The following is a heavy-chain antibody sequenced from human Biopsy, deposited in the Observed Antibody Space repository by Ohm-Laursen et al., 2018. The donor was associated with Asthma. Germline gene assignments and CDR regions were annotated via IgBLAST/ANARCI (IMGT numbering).Heavy chain of an antibody. CDR2: ISYDGSNK. J-gene: IGHJ4*02. CDR1: GFTFSSFG. V-gene: IGHV3-30*03. D-gene: IGHD6-19*01. CDR3: SREEPASGWYQGSILR. Sequence: SLRLSCAASGFTFSSFGMHWVRQAPGKGLEWVACISYDGSNKYYADSVKGRSTISRDNSKNTLYLQINSRRAEDTAVYYCSREEPASGWYQGSILRWGQGTLVTVSS.